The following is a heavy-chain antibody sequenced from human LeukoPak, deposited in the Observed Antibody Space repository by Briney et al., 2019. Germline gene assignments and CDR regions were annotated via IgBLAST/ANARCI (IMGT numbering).Heavy chain of an antibody. J-gene: IGHJ6*04. CDR3: SRHCDSQQYYYYYGMDV. V-gene: IGHV4-4*07. CDR1: ACSIGTLC. CDR2: IYTSGST. D-gene: IGHD1/OR15-1a*01. Sequence: SETLSLTPPVTACSIGTLCASRSRQPAGKGLEWIGRIYTSGSTNYNPSLKSRVTISVDKSKNQFSLKLSSVTAADTAVYYCSRHCDSQQYYYYYGMDVWGKGTTVTVSS.